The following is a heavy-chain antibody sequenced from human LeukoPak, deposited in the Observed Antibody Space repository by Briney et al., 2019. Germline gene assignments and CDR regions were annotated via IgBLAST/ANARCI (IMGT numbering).Heavy chain of an antibody. D-gene: IGHD3/OR15-3a*01. J-gene: IGHJ4*02. CDR3: ARPLGLNGIDY. V-gene: IGHV3-74*01. CDR2: ITNDGSST. CDR1: GLTFSSHW. Sequence: GGSLRLSCAVSGLTFSSHWMHWVRQAPGKGLVWVSRITNDGSSTTYADSVKGRFTISRDNSKNTLYLQMNSLRAEDTAVYYCARPLGLNGIDYWGQGTLVTVSS.